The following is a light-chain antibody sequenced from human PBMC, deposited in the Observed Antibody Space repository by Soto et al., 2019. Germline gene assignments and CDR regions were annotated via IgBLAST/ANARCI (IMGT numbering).Light chain of an antibody. CDR2: GAS. CDR1: QSVAANY. Sequence: VLTQSPGTLSLSPGERATLSCRASQSVAANYLAWYQQKHGQAPRLLIYGASSRDTGIPDRFSGSGSGTDFTLTISSLEPEDFSVYYCHQYGTAPLTFDPGTKVDIK. V-gene: IGKV3-20*01. J-gene: IGKJ3*01. CDR3: HQYGTAPLT.